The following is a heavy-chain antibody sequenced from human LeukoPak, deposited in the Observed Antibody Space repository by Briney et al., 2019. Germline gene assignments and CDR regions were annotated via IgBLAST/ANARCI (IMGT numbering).Heavy chain of an antibody. CDR2: INHRGST. CDR1: GGSFSGYY. V-gene: IGHV4-34*01. J-gene: IGHJ6*04. D-gene: IGHD2-2*01. CDR3: ARAGIVVVPAARGRDYYYYGMDV. Sequence: SETLSLTCAVYGGSFSGYYWSWIRQPPGKGLEWIGEINHRGSTNYNLSLKGRVTISVDTSKNQFSLKLSSVTAADTAVYYCARAGIVVVPAARGRDYYYYGMDVWGKGTTVTVSS.